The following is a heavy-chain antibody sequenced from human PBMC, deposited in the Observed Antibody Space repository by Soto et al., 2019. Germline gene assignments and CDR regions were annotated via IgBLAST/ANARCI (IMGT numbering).Heavy chain of an antibody. D-gene: IGHD6-13*01. CDR1: GYIFTDYY. Sequence: GASVKVSCKASGYIFTDYYIHWIRQAPGQGLEWVGWINPNSGDTSYAQRFQGRVTMTRDTSISTAYLELPRLTSDDTAVYYCARPTYTTTWSEDYWGQGTLVTVSS. V-gene: IGHV1-2*02. CDR2: INPNSGDT. CDR3: ARPTYTTTWSEDY. J-gene: IGHJ4*02.